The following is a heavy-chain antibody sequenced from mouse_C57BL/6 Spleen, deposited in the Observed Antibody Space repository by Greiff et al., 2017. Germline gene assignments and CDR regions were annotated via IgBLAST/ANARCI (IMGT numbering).Heavy chain of an antibody. CDR2: IYPSDSET. J-gene: IGHJ4*01. Sequence: VQLQQSGPELVKPGASVKISCKASGYTFTSYWMDWVKQRPGQGLEWIGNIYPSDSETHYNQKFKDKATLTVDKSSSTAYMQLSSLTSEDSAVYYCARDYSNFYAMDYWGQGTSVTVSS. CDR1: GYTFTSYW. V-gene: IGHV1-61*01. D-gene: IGHD2-5*01. CDR3: ARDYSNFYAMDY.